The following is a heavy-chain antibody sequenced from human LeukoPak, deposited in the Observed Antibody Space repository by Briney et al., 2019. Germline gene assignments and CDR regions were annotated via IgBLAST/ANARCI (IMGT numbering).Heavy chain of an antibody. CDR2: NYYSGST. J-gene: IGHJ6*03. D-gene: IGHD6-13*01. V-gene: IGHV4-39*07. Sequence: NPSETLSLTCTVSGGSISSSSYYWGWIRQPPGKGLEWIGSNYYSGSTYYNPSLKSRVTISVDTSKNQFSLKLSSVTAADTAVYYCARVSRGSSSPWDYYYYYMDVWGKGTTVTVSS. CDR3: ARVSRGSSSPWDYYYYYMDV. CDR1: GGSISSSSYY.